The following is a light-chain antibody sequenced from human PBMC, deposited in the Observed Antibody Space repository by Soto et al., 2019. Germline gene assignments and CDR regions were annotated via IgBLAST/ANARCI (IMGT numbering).Light chain of an antibody. CDR2: DVS. Sequence: QSVLTQPASVSGSPGQSITLSCTGTTSDVGGFDYVSWYQQHPGKVAKLMIFDVSNRPSGVSDRFSGSKSGNTASLTISGLQAEDEADYYCSSYTTNGTQVFGTGTKLTVL. V-gene: IGLV2-14*03. CDR3: SSYTTNGTQV. CDR1: TSDVGGFDY. J-gene: IGLJ1*01.